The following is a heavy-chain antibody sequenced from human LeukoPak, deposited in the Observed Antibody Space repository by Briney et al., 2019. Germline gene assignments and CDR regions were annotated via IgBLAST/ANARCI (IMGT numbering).Heavy chain of an antibody. D-gene: IGHD3-10*01. CDR3: ARDRAPDAFDI. CDR2: MNPNSGNT. CDR1: GYTFTSYD. V-gene: IGHV1-8*01. Sequence: ASVKVSCKASGYTFTSYDINWVRQATGQGLEWMGWMNPNSGNTGYAQKFQGRVTMTRDMSTSTVYMELSSLRSEDTAVYYCARDRAPDAFDIWGQGTMVTVSS. J-gene: IGHJ3*02.